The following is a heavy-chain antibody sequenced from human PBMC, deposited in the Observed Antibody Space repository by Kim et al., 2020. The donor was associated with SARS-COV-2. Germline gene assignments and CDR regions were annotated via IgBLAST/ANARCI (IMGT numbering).Heavy chain of an antibody. J-gene: IGHJ4*02. Sequence: ASVKVSCKASGYTFTSFYMHWVRQAPGQGLEWMGIINPSGGTASYAQKFQGRVTMTRDTSTSTVYMELSSLRSEDTAVYYCARGGGSPRAGIDYWGQGTLVTVSS. CDR2: INPSGGTA. V-gene: IGHV1-46*01. CDR1: GYTFTSFY. D-gene: IGHD1-26*01. CDR3: ARGGGSPRAGIDY.